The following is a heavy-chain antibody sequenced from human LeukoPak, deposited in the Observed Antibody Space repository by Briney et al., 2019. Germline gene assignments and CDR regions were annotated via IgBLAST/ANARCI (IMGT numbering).Heavy chain of an antibody. CDR3: ARDYYGSGSYAY. Sequence: GGSLRLSCAASGFTVSSNHMTWVRQAPGKGLEWVSVLYSGGNAFYADSVKGRFTISRDTSKNTVYLQMNSLRVEDAAVYYCARDYYGSGSYAYWGQGTLVTVSS. J-gene: IGHJ4*02. V-gene: IGHV3-66*01. CDR1: GFTVSSNH. CDR2: LYSGGNA. D-gene: IGHD3-10*01.